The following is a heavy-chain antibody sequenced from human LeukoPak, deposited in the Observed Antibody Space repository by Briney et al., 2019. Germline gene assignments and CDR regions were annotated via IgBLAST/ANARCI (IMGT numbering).Heavy chain of an antibody. CDR3: VRLRRNSDSSGFYYYYDF. J-gene: IGHJ4*02. CDR1: GYTFSGYS. CDR2: ISVRSNYI. Sequence: GGSLRLSCLASGYTFSGYSINWVRQAPGKGLEWVSSISVRSNYIYYADSVRGRFRISRDDARDSLYLQMNRLRAEDTAVYYCVRLRRNSDSSGFYYYYDFWGQGTLVSVSS. D-gene: IGHD3-22*01. V-gene: IGHV3-21*01.